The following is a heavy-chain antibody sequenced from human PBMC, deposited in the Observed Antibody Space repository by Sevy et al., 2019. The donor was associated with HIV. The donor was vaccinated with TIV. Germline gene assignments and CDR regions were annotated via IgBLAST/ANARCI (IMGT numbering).Heavy chain of an antibody. J-gene: IGHJ3*02. CDR2: INPKSDAP. CDR1: GYTITDYY. CDR3: ARALYLDSIGYHSAYAFDI. Sequence: ASVKVSCKASGYTITDYYIHWMRQAPGQGLEWMGWINPKSDAPLYAQKFQGRITMTTDTSTSTAYMELSRLRSDDTAMYFCARALYLDSIGYHSAYAFDIWAQGTMVTVSS. V-gene: IGHV1-2*02. D-gene: IGHD3-22*01.